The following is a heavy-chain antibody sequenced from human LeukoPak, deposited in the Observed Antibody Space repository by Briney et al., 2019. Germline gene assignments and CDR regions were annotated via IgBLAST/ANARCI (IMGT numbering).Heavy chain of an antibody. V-gene: IGHV3-7*04. D-gene: IGHD3-10*01. Sequence: PGGSLRLPCAASEFTFTSAWMTWVRQAPGKGLEWVANIKPDGSEQYYVDSVKGRFTISRDNAKNSLYLQMNSLRTEDTAVYFCARDVSYGALDYWGQGTLVTVSS. CDR2: IKPDGSEQ. J-gene: IGHJ4*02. CDR3: ARDVSYGALDY. CDR1: EFTFTSAW.